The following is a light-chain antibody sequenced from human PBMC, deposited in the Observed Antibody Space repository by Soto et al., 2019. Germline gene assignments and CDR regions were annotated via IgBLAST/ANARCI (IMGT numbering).Light chain of an antibody. J-gene: IGKJ2*01. CDR3: QQYGSSPHT. CDR2: NAS. Sequence: EIVLTQSPGTLSLSPGERATLSCRASQSVTSDYLAWYQQKPGQAPRLLIYNASTRAPGIPDRFSGSGSGTDFSLTISRLEPEDVAVYYCQQYGSSPHTFGQGARVE. CDR1: QSVTSDY. V-gene: IGKV3-20*01.